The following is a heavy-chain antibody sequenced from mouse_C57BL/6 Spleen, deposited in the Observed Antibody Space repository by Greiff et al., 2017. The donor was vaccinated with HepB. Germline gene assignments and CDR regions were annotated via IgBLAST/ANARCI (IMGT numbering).Heavy chain of an antibody. D-gene: IGHD1-1*01. CDR2: ILPGSGST. CDR3: ASSYYYGSSYQYYFDY. Sequence: QVQLQQSGAELMKPGASVKLSCKATGYTFTGYWIEWVKQRPGHGLEWIGEILPGSGSTNYNEKFKGKATFTADTSSNTAYMQLSSLTTEDSAIYYCASSYYYGSSYQYYFDYWGQGTTLTVSS. J-gene: IGHJ2*01. CDR1: GYTFTGYW. V-gene: IGHV1-9*01.